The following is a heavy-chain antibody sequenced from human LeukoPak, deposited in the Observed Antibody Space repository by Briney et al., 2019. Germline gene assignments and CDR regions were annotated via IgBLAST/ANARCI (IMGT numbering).Heavy chain of an antibody. CDR1: GYTFTSYY. CDR3: VFGVVIDSFDY. V-gene: IGHV1-46*01. Sequence: ASVKVSCKASGYTFTSYYMHWVRQAPGQGLEWMGIINPSGGSTSYAQKFQGRVTMTRDTSTSTVYMELSSLRSEDTAVHYCVFGVVIDSFDYWGQGTLVTVSS. J-gene: IGHJ4*02. CDR2: INPSGGST. D-gene: IGHD3-3*01.